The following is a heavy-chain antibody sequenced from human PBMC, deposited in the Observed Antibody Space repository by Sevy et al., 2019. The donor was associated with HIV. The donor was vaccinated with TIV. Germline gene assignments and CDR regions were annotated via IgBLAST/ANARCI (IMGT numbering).Heavy chain of an antibody. J-gene: IGHJ6*02. Sequence: GGSLRLSCAASGFTFSSYGMHWVRQAPGKGLEWVAFIRYDGSNKYYADSVKGRFTISRDNSKNTLYLQMNSLRAEDTAVNYCAKDKAYDSSGYYLSYYYYGMDVWGQGTTVTVSS. V-gene: IGHV3-30*02. CDR2: IRYDGSNK. D-gene: IGHD3-22*01. CDR3: AKDKAYDSSGYYLSYYYYGMDV. CDR1: GFTFSSYG.